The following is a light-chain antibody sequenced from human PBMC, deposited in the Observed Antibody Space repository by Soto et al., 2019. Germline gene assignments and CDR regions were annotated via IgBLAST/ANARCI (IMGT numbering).Light chain of an antibody. V-gene: IGLV2-8*01. CDR3: SSYAGSNNLV. J-gene: IGLJ2*01. CDR1: SSDVGAYNF. CDR2: GVI. Sequence: QSALTQPPSASGSPGQSVTISCTGTSSDVGAYNFVSWYQQHPGKAPKLMIYGVIKWPSGVPDRFSGSKSGNTASLTVSGLQAEDEADYYCSSYAGSNNLVFGGATKLTVL.